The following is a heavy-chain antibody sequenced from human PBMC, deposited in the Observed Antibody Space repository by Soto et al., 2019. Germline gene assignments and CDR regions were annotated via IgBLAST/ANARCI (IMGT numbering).Heavy chain of an antibody. CDR1: GFTFSSYA. D-gene: IGHD6-19*01. CDR2: ISYDGSNK. J-gene: IGHJ4*02. Sequence: QVQLVESXXGXXXXXXXLRLSCAASGFTFSSYAMHWVRQAPGKGLEWVAVISYDGSNKYYADSVKGRFTISRDNSKNTLYLHMNCLRAEDTAVYYCARDPVLAFVAAYYFDYWGQGTLVTVSS. CDR3: ARDPVLAFVAAYYFDY. V-gene: IGHV3-30-3*01.